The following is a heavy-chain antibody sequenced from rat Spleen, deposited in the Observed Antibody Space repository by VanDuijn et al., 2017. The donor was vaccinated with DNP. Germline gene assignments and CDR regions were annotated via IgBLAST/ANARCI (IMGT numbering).Heavy chain of an antibody. CDR3: ARHRAIAAIWDY. Sequence: EVKLVESGGGLVQPGRSLKLSCAASGFAFSDYYMAWVRQAPARGLEWVASISHNGGYTYYRDSVKGRFTISRDNAKNTQYLQMDSLRSEDTATYYCARHRAIAAIWDYWGQGVMVTVSS. CDR1: GFAFSDYY. V-gene: IGHV5-25*01. D-gene: IGHD1-2*01. CDR2: ISHNGGYT. J-gene: IGHJ2*01.